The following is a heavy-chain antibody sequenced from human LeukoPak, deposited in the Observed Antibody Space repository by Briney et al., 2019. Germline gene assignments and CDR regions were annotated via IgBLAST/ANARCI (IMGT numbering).Heavy chain of an antibody. CDR2: INTDARGT. J-gene: IGHJ4*02. Sequence: GGSLRLSCAASGFTFTDYWMHWVRHAPGKGLVWVSIINTDARGTYYADSVKGRFTISRDNAKNTLYLQMNSLRAEDTAVYYCARAGAYHFDNWGQGTLVTVSS. CDR1: GFTFTDYW. V-gene: IGHV3-74*01. CDR3: ARAGAYHFDN. D-gene: IGHD3-16*01.